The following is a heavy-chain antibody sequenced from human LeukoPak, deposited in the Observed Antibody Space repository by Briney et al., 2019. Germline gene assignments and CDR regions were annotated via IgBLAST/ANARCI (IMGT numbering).Heavy chain of an antibody. CDR1: GYTFTGYY. CDR3: AREAITNWGAPTYWYFDL. CDR2: ISAYNGNT. D-gene: IGHD7-27*01. J-gene: IGHJ2*01. Sequence: GASVKVSCKASGYTFTGYYMHWVRQAPGQGLEWMGWISAYNGNTNYAQKLQGRVTMTTDTSTSTAYMELRSLRSDDTAVYYCAREAITNWGAPTYWYFDLWGRGTLVTVSS. V-gene: IGHV1-18*04.